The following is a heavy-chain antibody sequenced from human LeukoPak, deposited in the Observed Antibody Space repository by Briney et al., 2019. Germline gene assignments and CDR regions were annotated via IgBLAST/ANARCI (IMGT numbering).Heavy chain of an antibody. CDR3: ARRAPFKDYYYGMDV. CDR1: GFTFSSYS. CDR2: ISSSSSYI. V-gene: IGHV3-21*01. Sequence: GGSLRLSCAASGFTFSSYSMNWVRQAPGKGLEWVSSISSSSSYIYYADSVKGRFTISRDNAKNSLYLQMNSLRAEDTAVYYCARRAPFKDYYYGMDVWGQGTTVTVSS. J-gene: IGHJ6*02.